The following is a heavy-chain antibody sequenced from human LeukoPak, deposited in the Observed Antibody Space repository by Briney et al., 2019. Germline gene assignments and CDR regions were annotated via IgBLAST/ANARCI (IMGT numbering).Heavy chain of an antibody. CDR1: GFTFSTYE. V-gene: IGHV3-48*03. J-gene: IGHJ3*02. CDR3: ARARGDWDAFDI. CDR2: ISSSGNGDTI. D-gene: IGHD2-21*02. Sequence: GGSLRLSCAASGFTFSTYEMNWVRQAPGKGLEWASYISSSGNGDTIYQPDSVKGRFTISRDNAENSLYLQMNSLRAEDTAVYFCARARGDWDAFDIWGRGTMVTVSS.